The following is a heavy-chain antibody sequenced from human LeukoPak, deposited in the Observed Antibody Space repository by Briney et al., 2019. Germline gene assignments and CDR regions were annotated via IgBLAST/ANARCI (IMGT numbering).Heavy chain of an antibody. J-gene: IGHJ6*02. D-gene: IGHD4-17*01. CDR3: ARRTTVTTLYYYYGMDV. Sequence: VASVKVSCKASGYTFTSYGISWVRQAPGQGLEWMGWISAYNGNTNYAQKLQGRVTMTTDTSTSTAYMELRGLRSDDTAVYYCARRTTVTTLYYYYGMDVWGQGTTVTVSS. V-gene: IGHV1-18*01. CDR1: GYTFTSYG. CDR2: ISAYNGNT.